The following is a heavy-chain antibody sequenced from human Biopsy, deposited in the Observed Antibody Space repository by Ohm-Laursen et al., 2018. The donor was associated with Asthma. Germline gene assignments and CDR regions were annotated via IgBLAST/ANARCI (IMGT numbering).Heavy chain of an antibody. D-gene: IGHD6-6*01. CDR3: ARKIAARGGMGV. CDR2: IDQGGNEK. V-gene: IGHV3-7*04. CDR1: GFSFSGYW. J-gene: IGHJ6*02. Sequence: SLRLSCAATGFSFSGYWMSWVRQAPGKGLEWLANIDQGGNEKYFVDSVKGRFTISRDNSKNTLYLQMNSLRAEDTAVYYCARKIAARGGMGVWGQGTTVTVSS.